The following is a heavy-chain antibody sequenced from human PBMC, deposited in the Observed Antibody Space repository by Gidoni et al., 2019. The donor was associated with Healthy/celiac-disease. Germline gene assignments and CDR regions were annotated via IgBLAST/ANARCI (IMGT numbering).Heavy chain of an antibody. Sequence: EVQLVESGGGLVQPGRSLRLSCAASGFTFDDYAMHWVRQAPGKGLEWVSGISWNSGSIGYADSVKGRFTISRDNAKNSLYLRMNSLRAEDTALYYCAKDIGVDIVATIPDYWGQGTLVTVSS. J-gene: IGHJ4*02. CDR2: ISWNSGSI. CDR1: GFTFDDYA. CDR3: AKDIGVDIVATIPDY. V-gene: IGHV3-9*01. D-gene: IGHD5-12*01.